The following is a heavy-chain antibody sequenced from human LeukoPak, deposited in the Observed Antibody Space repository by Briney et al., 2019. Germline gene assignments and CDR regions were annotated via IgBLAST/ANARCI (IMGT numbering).Heavy chain of an antibody. CDR1: GGSFSGYY. Sequence: NSSETLSLTCAVYGGSFSGYYWSWIRQPPGKGLEWIGEINHSGSTNYNPSLKSRVTISVDTSKNQFSLKLSSVTAADTAVYYCASLSPRGWYPVDYWGQGTLVTVSS. CDR2: INHSGST. D-gene: IGHD6-19*01. J-gene: IGHJ4*02. CDR3: ASLSPRGWYPVDY. V-gene: IGHV4-34*01.